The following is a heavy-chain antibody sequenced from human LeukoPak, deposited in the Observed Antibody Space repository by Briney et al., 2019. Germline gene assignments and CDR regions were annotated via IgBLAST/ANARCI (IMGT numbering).Heavy chain of an antibody. J-gene: IGHJ4*02. V-gene: IGHV3-23*01. CDR2: ISGSGGST. CDR3: AKDPSGSYYLFGY. Sequence: GGSLRLSCAASGFTFSSYAMSGVRQAPGKGLEWVSAISGSGGSTYYADSVKGRFTISRDNSKNTLYLQMNSLRAEDTAVYYCAKDPSGSYYLFGYWGQGTLVTVSS. D-gene: IGHD1-26*01. CDR1: GFTFSSYA.